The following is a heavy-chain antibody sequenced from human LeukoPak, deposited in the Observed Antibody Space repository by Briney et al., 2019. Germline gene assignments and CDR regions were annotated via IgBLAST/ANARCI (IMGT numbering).Heavy chain of an antibody. CDR3: ARLPAYCSSTSCYYDY. CDR1: GFIFSSYT. Sequence: GGSLRLSCAASGFIFSSYTLNWVRQAPGKGLEWVSSISTKSNNTYYADSVKGRFTISRDNAENSLFLQMNSLRAEDTAVYYCARLPAYCSSTSCYYDYWGQGTLVTVSS. J-gene: IGHJ4*02. CDR2: ISTKSNNT. V-gene: IGHV3-21*01. D-gene: IGHD2-2*01.